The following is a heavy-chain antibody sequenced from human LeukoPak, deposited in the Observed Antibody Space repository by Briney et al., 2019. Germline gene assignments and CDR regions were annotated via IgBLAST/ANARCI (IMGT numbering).Heavy chain of an antibody. CDR3: ARSVADDYFDY. CDR1: GYSISSGYY. CDR2: IYHSGST. J-gene: IGHJ4*02. D-gene: IGHD6-19*01. Sequence: SETLSLTCTVSGYSISSGYYWGWIRQPPGKGLEWIGSIYHSGSTYYNPSLKSRVTISVDTSKNQFSLKLSSVTAADTAVYYCARSVADDYFDYWGQGTLVTVSS. V-gene: IGHV4-38-2*02.